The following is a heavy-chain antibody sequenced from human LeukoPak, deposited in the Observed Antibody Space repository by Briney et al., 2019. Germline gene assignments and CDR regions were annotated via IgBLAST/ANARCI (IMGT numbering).Heavy chain of an antibody. D-gene: IGHD1-26*01. CDR1: EYTFTGYY. Sequence: ASVKVSCKASEYTFTGYYIHWVRQAPGQGLEWMGWINPNSGGTNYAQKFQGRVTMTRDTSISTAYMELSRLRSDDTAVYYCAREKVGARPEYYYYYYMDVWGKGTTVTISS. CDR2: INPNSGGT. CDR3: AREKVGARPEYYYYYYMDV. J-gene: IGHJ6*03. V-gene: IGHV1-2*02.